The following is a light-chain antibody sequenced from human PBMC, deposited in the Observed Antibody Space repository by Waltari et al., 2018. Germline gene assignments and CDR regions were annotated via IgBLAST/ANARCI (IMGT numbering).Light chain of an antibody. CDR2: DAS. CDR3: QQFINYPLT. V-gene: IGKV3-11*01. CDR1: QGISSS. J-gene: IGKJ3*01. Sequence: IVLTPSPATLSLSPGESATRSCWASQGISSSLAWYQQKPGQAPRLLVYDASNRATGIPARFSGSGSGADFTLTISSLEPEDFATYYCQQFINYPLTFGPGTTVDIK.